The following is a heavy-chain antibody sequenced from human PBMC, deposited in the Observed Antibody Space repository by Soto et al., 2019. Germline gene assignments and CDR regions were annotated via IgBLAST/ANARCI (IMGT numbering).Heavy chain of an antibody. Sequence: GGSLRLSCAASGFTLSSYSMNWVRQDPGKGLEWVSSLSSSSSYIYYADSVKGRFTISRDNAKNSMSLQMNSLRDEDTAVYYCAIYRNTAFGDGLARLAYWGQGVLVIVPS. D-gene: IGHD3-3*01. V-gene: IGHV3-21*01. J-gene: IGHJ4*02. CDR3: AIYRNTAFGDGLARLAY. CDR1: GFTLSSYS. CDR2: LSSSSSYI.